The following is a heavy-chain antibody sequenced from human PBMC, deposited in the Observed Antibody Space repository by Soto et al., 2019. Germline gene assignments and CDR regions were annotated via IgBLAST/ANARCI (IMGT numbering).Heavy chain of an antibody. CDR1: GFTFSSYS. V-gene: IGHV3-48*02. CDR2: INIRSSSL. CDR3: ARDLNWNYDAFDI. Sequence: PGGSLRLSCAASGFTFSSYSMNWVRQAPGKGLEWVSYINIRSSSLSYADSVKGRFTISRDNAKNSLYLQMNSLRDEDTAVYYCARDLNWNYDAFDIRGQGTMVTVSS. D-gene: IGHD1-7*01. J-gene: IGHJ3*02.